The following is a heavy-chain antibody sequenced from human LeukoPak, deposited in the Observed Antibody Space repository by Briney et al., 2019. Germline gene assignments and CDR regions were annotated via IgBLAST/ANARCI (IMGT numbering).Heavy chain of an antibody. Sequence: AASVKVSCKASGGTFSSYSISWVRQAPGQGLEWMGGIIPIFDTADYAQKFQGRVTITADESTSTAYVELSSLRSEDTAVFYCARISLGAIWGYYYGMDVWGQGTTVTVSS. CDR3: ARISLGAIWGYYYGMDV. CDR2: IIPIFDTA. D-gene: IGHD1-26*01. V-gene: IGHV1-69*13. J-gene: IGHJ6*02. CDR1: GGTFSSYS.